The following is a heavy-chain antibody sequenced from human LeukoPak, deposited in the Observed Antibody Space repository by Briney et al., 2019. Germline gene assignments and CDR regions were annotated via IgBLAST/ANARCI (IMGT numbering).Heavy chain of an antibody. V-gene: IGHV1-69*13. CDR2: IIPIFGTA. D-gene: IGHD2-8*02. Sequence: GASVKVSCKASAGTFSSYAISWVRQAPGQGLEWMGGIIPIFGTANYAQKFQGRVTITADESTSTAYMELSSLRSEDTAVYYCARDLSGGRPGWFDPWGQGTLVTVSS. CDR3: ARDLSGGRPGWFDP. J-gene: IGHJ5*02. CDR1: AGTFSSYA.